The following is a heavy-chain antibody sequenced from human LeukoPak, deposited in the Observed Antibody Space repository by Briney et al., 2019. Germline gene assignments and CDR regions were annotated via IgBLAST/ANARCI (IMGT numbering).Heavy chain of an antibody. CDR3: ARDDYGDLQYFEN. CDR2: INPNDGGT. D-gene: IGHD4-17*01. CDR1: RYTFTKYF. V-gene: IGHV1-2*02. J-gene: IGHJ4*02. Sequence: ASVKVSCKASRYTFTKYFLHWVRQAPGQGLEWMGWINPNDGGTLYAQKFQGRVTMTTDTSITTAYMEMSGLGSDDTAVYYCARDDYGDLQYFENWGQGTLVTVSS.